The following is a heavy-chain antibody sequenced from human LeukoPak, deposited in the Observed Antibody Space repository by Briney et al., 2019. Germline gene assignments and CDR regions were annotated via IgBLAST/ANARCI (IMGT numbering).Heavy chain of an antibody. CDR2: INKDGSST. V-gene: IGHV3-74*01. CDR1: GFXFSSYW. CDR3: ARPKDSGDSVVAFDS. Sequence: GGSLRLSCAASGFXFSSYWIHWVRQAPGKGLVWVSRINKDGSSTTYADSVKGRFTISRDNAENTLYLQLSSLRGEDTAVYYCARPKDSGDSVVAFDSWGQGTLVTVSS. D-gene: IGHD4-17*01. J-gene: IGHJ4*02.